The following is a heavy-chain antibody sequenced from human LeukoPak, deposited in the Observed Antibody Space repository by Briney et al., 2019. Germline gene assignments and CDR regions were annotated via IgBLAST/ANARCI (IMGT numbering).Heavy chain of an antibody. J-gene: IGHJ4*02. CDR1: GYTFTGYY. Sequence: APVKVSCKASGYTFTGYYMHWVRQAPGQGLEWMGWINPNSGGTNYAQKFQGRVTMTRDTSISTAYMELSRLRSDDTAVYYCARGGSRGNSSPTDYWGQGTLVTVSS. CDR2: INPNSGGT. D-gene: IGHD3-22*01. V-gene: IGHV1-2*02. CDR3: ARGGSRGNSSPTDY.